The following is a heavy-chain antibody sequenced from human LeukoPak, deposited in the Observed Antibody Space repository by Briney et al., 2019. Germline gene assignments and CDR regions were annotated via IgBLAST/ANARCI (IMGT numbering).Heavy chain of an antibody. CDR1: GYTFTSYY. CDR3: ARVGGIEGAYYGMDV. J-gene: IGHJ6*02. Sequence: ASVKVSCKASGYTFTSYYMHWVRQAPGQGLEWMGIINPSGGSTSYAQKFQGRVTMTRDTSTSTVYMELSSPRSEDTAVYYCARVGGIEGAYYGMDVWGQGTTVTVSS. CDR2: INPSGGST. D-gene: IGHD1-26*01. V-gene: IGHV1-46*01.